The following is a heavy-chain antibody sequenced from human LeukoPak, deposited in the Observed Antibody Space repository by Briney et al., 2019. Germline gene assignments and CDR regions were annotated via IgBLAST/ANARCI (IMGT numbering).Heavy chain of an antibody. CDR3: ARAPDCSGGSCYRGAFDI. D-gene: IGHD2-15*01. CDR1: GGSISSYY. J-gene: IGHJ3*02. V-gene: IGHV4-59*01. CDR2: IYYSGST. Sequence: PSETLSLTCTVSGGSISSYYWSWIRQPPGKGLEWIGYIYYSGSTNYNPSLKSRVTISVDTSKNQFSLKLSSVTAADTAVYYCARAPDCSGGSCYRGAFDIWGQGTMVTVSS.